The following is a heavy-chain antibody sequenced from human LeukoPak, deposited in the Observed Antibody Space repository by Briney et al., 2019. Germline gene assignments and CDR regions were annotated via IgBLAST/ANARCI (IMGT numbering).Heavy chain of an antibody. V-gene: IGHV3-73*01. CDR2: IRSKADSYTT. CDR1: GFTFSGSA. J-gene: IGHJ4*02. CDR3: RAAADLNDY. Sequence: GGSLRLSCAASGFTFSGSAMHWVRQAYGKGLEWLGRIRSKADSYTTAYAASVKGRFTVSRDDSKNTAYLQMNSLKTEDTAVYYCRAAADLNDYWGQGTLVTVSS. D-gene: IGHD6-13*01.